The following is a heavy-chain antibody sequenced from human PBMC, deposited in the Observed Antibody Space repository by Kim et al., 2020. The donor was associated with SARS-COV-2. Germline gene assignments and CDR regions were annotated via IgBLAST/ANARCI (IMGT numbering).Heavy chain of an antibody. Sequence: SETQSLTCTVFGGSISSYYWSWIRQPPGKGLEWIGYIYYSGSTNYNLSLKSRVTISVDTSKNQFSLKLSSVTAADTAVYYCARASSITIFGVVIIQGFDYWGQGTLVTVSS. V-gene: IGHV4-59*13. CDR3: ARASSITIFGVVIIQGFDY. J-gene: IGHJ4*02. D-gene: IGHD3-3*01. CDR1: GGSISSYY. CDR2: IYYSGST.